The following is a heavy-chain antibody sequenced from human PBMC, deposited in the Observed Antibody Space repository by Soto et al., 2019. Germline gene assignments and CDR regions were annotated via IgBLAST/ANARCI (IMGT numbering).Heavy chain of an antibody. CDR2: VYYTGST. Sequence: SETLSLTCSVSVGSISGSYWSWIRQSPGKGLEWLGYVYYTGSTNYSPSLRSRVSISVDTSKNEFSLRLSSVTAADTAVYFCARSVAVPGAHIDYWGQGTQVTVSS. V-gene: IGHV4-59*01. D-gene: IGHD6-19*01. CDR3: ARSVAVPGAHIDY. J-gene: IGHJ4*02. CDR1: VGSISGSY.